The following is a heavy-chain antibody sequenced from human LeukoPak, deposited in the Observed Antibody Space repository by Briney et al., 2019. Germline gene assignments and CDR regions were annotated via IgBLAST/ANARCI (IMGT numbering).Heavy chain of an antibody. CDR1: GFTFSSHA. Sequence: GGSLRLSCAASGFTFSSHAMGWVRQAPGKGLEWISAISAGGDRTYYIDTVKGRFTISRDNSKSTLYLHLNSLRVDDTAVYFCEKEHIYGATPFFDSWAQGPLVTVSS. D-gene: IGHD5-18*01. V-gene: IGHV3-23*02. CDR3: EKEHIYGATPFFDS. CDR2: ISAGGDRT. J-gene: IGHJ4*02.